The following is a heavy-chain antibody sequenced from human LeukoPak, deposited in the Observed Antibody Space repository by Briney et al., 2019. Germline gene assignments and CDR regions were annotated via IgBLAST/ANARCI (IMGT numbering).Heavy chain of an antibody. CDR3: ARGAGYNYPYYFDY. CDR1: GFTFSSYA. D-gene: IGHD5-24*01. J-gene: IGHJ4*02. CDR2: IYGGGNI. V-gene: IGHV3-53*01. Sequence: GGSLRLSCAASGFTFSSYAMSWVRQAPGKGLEWVSVIYGGGNIYYADSVKGRFTISRDNSKNTLYLQMNSLRAEDTAVYYCARGAGYNYPYYFDYWGQGTLVTVSS.